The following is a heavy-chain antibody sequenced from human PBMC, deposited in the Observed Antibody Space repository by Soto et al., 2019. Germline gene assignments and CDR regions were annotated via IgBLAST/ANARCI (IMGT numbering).Heavy chain of an antibody. CDR3: ARDREAGYNFYYGMDV. CDR2: IYTSASI. CDR1: GADINTYS. J-gene: IGHJ6*02. D-gene: IGHD6-19*01. V-gene: IGHV4-4*07. Sequence: SETLTLTCSVSGADINTYSWTWIRQPAGKGLEWIGRIYTSASINYNPSLKGRVTLSVDTSTNQVSLRLASVTAADTAIYYCARDREAGYNFYYGMDVWGQGTTVTVSS.